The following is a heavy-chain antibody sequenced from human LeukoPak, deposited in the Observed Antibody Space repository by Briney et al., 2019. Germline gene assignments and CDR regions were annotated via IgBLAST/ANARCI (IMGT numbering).Heavy chain of an antibody. CDR1: GFTFSSYS. J-gene: IGHJ4*02. V-gene: IGHV3-21*01. CDR3: ARGGYDTFGGVTEWPYFDY. Sequence: RPGGSLRLSCAASGFTFSSYSMNWVRQAPGKGLEWVSSISSSSSYIYYADSVKGRFTISRDNAKNSLYLQMNSLRAEDTAVYYCARGGYDTFGGVTEWPYFDYWGQGTLVTVSS. D-gene: IGHD3-16*01. CDR2: ISSSSSYI.